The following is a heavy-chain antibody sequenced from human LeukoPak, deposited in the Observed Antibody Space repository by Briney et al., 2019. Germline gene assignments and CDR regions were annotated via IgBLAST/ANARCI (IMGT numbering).Heavy chain of an antibody. CDR1: GYTFTSYG. CDR2: ISAYNGNT. CDR3: ARDAGAPFLNKHYYFDY. J-gene: IGHJ4*02. Sequence: ASVKVSCKASGYTFTSYGISWVRQAPGQGLEWMGWISAYNGNTKYAQKLQGRVTMTTDTSTSTAYMELRSLRSDDTAVYYCARDAGAPFLNKHYYFDYWGQGTLVTVSS. V-gene: IGHV1-18*01. D-gene: IGHD1-26*01.